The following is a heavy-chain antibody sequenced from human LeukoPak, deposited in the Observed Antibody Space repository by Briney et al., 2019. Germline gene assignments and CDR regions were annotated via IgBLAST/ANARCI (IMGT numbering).Heavy chain of an antibody. J-gene: IGHJ6*02. Sequence: GGSLRLSCAASGFTVSSNYMSWVRQAPGQGLEWVSVIYSGGSTYYADSVKGRFTISRDNSKNTLYLQMNSLRAEDTAVYYCARKSGYNWNDVGYYGMDVWGQGTTVTVSS. CDR3: ARKSGYNWNDVGYYGMDV. V-gene: IGHV3-53*01. D-gene: IGHD1-20*01. CDR1: GFTVSSNY. CDR2: IYSGGST.